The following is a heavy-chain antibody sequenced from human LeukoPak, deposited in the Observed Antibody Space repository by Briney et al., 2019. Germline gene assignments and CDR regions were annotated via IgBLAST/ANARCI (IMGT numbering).Heavy chain of an antibody. CDR3: ARSPRGYGDLDY. D-gene: IGHD4-17*01. CDR1: GYSFTSYW. V-gene: IGHV5-51*01. CDR2: IYPGDSDS. J-gene: IGHJ4*02. Sequence: PGESLKISCKGSGYSFTSYWIAWVRQMPGKGLEWMGLIYPGDSDSRYSPSFQGQVTFSADKSISTAFLQWSSLEASDTAIYYCARSPRGYGDLDYWGQGTLVTVSP.